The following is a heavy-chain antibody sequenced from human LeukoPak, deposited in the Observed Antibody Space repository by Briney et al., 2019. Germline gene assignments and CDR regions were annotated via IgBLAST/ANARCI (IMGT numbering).Heavy chain of an antibody. Sequence: SETLSLTCTVSGGSISSYYWSWVRQPPGRGLEWIGSIYYTGSTYYNPSLKSRVTISVDTSQNQFSLKLSSVSAADTAVYYCASPRRWLQLGYYFDYWGQGALVTVSS. J-gene: IGHJ4*02. CDR3: ASPRRWLQLGYYFDY. V-gene: IGHV4-59*05. CDR2: IYYTGST. CDR1: GGSISSYY. D-gene: IGHD5-24*01.